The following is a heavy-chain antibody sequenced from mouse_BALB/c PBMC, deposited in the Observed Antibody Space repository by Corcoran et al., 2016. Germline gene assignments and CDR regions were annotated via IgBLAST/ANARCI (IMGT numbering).Heavy chain of an antibody. CDR2: IDPANGNT. V-gene: IGHV14-3*02. D-gene: IGHD1-2*01. CDR1: GYNLKDTY. J-gene: IGHJ3*01. CDR3: ASLRLRSY. Sequence: EIQLQQSGAELVKPGASVKLSGTASGYNLKDTYMHWVKQRPEQGLEWIGRIDPANGNTKYDPKFPGKASITADTSSNAAYLQLRSLTSEDTAVYYCASLRLRSYWGQGTLVTVSA.